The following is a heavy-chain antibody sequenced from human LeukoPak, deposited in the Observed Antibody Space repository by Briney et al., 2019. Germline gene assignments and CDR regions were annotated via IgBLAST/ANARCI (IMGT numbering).Heavy chain of an antibody. CDR2: IYHSGST. D-gene: IGHD5-24*01. CDR1: GGSMSYYY. CDR3: ARHESKDGYRGFDY. J-gene: IGHJ4*02. Sequence: PSETLSLTCTVSGGSMSYYYWSWIRQPPGKGLEWIGYIYHSGSTNYNPSLKSRVTISVDRSKKLFSLSLSSMTAADTAVYYCARHESKDGYRGFDYWGQGTLLTVSS. V-gene: IGHV4-59*08.